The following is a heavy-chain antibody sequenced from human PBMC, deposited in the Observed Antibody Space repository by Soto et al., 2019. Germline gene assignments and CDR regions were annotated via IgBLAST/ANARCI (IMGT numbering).Heavy chain of an antibody. J-gene: IGHJ4*02. CDR2: ISSSSSYI. V-gene: IGHV3-21*01. Sequence: EVQLVETGGALVKPGGSLRLSCAASGFTFSSYSMNWVRQAPGKGLEWVSSISSSSSYIYYADSVKGRFTISRDNAKNSLYLQMNSLRAEDTAVYYCARDQGAGGGNSLDYWGQGTLVTVSS. CDR3: ARDQGAGGGNSLDY. D-gene: IGHD2-21*02. CDR1: GFTFSSYS.